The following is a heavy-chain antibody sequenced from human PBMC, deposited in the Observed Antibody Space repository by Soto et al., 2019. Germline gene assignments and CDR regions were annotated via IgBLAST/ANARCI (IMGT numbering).Heavy chain of an antibody. V-gene: IGHV4-59*01. CDR1: GGSISSYY. Sequence: SLTCTVSGGSISSYYWSWIRQPPGKGLEWIGYIYYSGSTNYNPSLKSRVTISVDTSKNQFSLKLSSVTAADTAVYYCARDRGYSYGYFFDYWGQGTLVTVSS. CDR2: IYYSGST. CDR3: ARDRGYSYGYFFDY. D-gene: IGHD5-18*01. J-gene: IGHJ4*02.